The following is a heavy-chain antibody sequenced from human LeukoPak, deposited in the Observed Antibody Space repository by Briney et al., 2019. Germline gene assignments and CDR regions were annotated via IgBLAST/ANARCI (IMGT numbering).Heavy chain of an antibody. CDR2: IVGRRART. CDR1: GFTFRSYA. V-gene: IGHV3-23*01. Sequence: GGSLRLSCAASGFTFRSYAMNWVRQAPGEGVEWFSGIVGRRARTYYADSVKGRFTISRDHSENTLYLQMNSLRAEDTALYYCARESKWDDDDWGQGTLVTVSS. CDR3: ARESKWDDDD. J-gene: IGHJ4*02. D-gene: IGHD1-20*01.